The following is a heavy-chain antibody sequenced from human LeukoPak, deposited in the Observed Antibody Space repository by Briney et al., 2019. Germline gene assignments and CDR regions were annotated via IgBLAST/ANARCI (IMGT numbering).Heavy chain of an antibody. J-gene: IGHJ4*02. Sequence: ASVKVSCKASGYTFTSYGISWVRQATGQGHEWMGWISAYNGNIHYAQKLQDRVTMTTDTSTSTAYMELRSLRSDDTAVYYCARGYYDKTRWNYFDYWGQGTLVTVSS. CDR2: ISAYNGNI. D-gene: IGHD3-22*01. V-gene: IGHV1-18*01. CDR3: ARGYYDKTRWNYFDY. CDR1: GYTFTSYG.